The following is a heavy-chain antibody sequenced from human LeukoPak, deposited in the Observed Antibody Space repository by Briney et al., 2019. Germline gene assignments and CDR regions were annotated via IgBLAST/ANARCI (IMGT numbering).Heavy chain of an antibody. V-gene: IGHV3-23*01. CDR2: ISGSGDIT. D-gene: IGHD3-22*01. CDR3: ARGSLYYYDSSGYYLRYFDY. CDR1: GFTFSSYA. Sequence: GGSLRLSCAASGFTFSSYAMSWVRQAPGKGLEWVSFISGSGDITYYADSVKGRFTISRDNSKNTLFLQMNSLRAEDTAIYYCARGSLYYYDSSGYYLRYFDYWGQGTLVTVSS. J-gene: IGHJ4*02.